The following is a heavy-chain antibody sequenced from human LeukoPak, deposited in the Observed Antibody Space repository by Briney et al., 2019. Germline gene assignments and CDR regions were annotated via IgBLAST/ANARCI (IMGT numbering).Heavy chain of an antibody. CDR3: ARENVRGGSFFNWFDP. D-gene: IGHD3-10*02. J-gene: IGHJ5*02. CDR1: GVSISSGGYY. V-gene: IGHV4-31*03. Sequence: PSQTLSLTCTVSGVSISSGGYYWSWIRQHPGKGLVWIGYIYYSGSTYYNPSLKSRVTISVDTSKNQFSLKLSSVTAADTAVYYCARENVRGGSFFNWFDPWGQGTLVTVSS. CDR2: IYYSGST.